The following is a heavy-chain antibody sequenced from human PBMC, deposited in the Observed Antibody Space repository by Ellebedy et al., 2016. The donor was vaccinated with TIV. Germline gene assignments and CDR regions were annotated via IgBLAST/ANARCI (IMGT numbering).Heavy chain of an antibody. V-gene: IGHV1-69*06. D-gene: IGHD2-15*01. CDR3: ARSGGSSLQDNWFDP. CDR2: IIPIFGTA. J-gene: IGHJ5*02. CDR1: GGIFSSYA. Sequence: SVKVSXKASGGIFSSYAISWVRQAPGQGLEWMGGIIPIFGTANYAQKFQGRVTITADKSTSTAYMELSSLRSEDTAVYYCARSGGSSLQDNWFDPWGQGTLVTVSS.